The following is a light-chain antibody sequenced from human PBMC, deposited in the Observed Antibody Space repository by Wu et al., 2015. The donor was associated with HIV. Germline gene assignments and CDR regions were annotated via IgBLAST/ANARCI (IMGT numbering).Light chain of an antibody. J-gene: IGKJ3*01. CDR3: QQYGSSPFT. V-gene: IGKV3-20*01. CDR2: GAS. CDR1: QSVSSSY. Sequence: EIVLTQSPGTLSLSPGERATLSCRASQSVSSSYLAWYQQKPGQAPRLLIYGASSRATGIPDRFSGSGSGTDFTLTISRLEPEDFAVYYCQQYGSSPFTFGPGPKWISN.